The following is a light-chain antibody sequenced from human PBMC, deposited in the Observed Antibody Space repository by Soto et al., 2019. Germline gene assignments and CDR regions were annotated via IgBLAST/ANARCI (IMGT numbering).Light chain of an antibody. CDR3: QQYNNWPV. CDR1: QSVSSN. V-gene: IGKV3-15*01. Sequence: EIVMTQSPATLSVSPGERATLSCRASQSVSSNLAWYQQKPGQAPRLPIYGASTRATGIPARFSGSGSGTEFTLTISSLQSEDFAVYYCQQYNNWPVFGPGTKVDIK. J-gene: IGKJ3*01. CDR2: GAS.